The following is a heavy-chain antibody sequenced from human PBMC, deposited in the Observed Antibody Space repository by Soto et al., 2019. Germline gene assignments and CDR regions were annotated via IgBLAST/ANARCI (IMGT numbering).Heavy chain of an antibody. CDR1: GGSFSGYY. CDR2: INHSGST. Sequence: QVHLQQWGAGLLKPSETLSLTCAVYGGSFSGYYWSWIRQHPGKGLEWIGEINHSGSTNFNPSLKSRVSISVDTSKKQFSLKLSSVTAADTAVYYCAAHLKTTVTAYWYFDLWGRGTLVTVSS. J-gene: IGHJ2*01. V-gene: IGHV4-34*01. CDR3: AAHLKTTVTAYWYFDL. D-gene: IGHD4-17*01.